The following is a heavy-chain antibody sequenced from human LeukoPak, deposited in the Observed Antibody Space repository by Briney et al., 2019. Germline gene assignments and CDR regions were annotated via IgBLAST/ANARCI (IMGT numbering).Heavy chain of an antibody. V-gene: IGHV3-21*01. D-gene: IGHD6-6*01. CDR3: ARDHIAARPGGDX. CDR1: GFTFSSYS. Sequence: GGSLRLSCAASGFTFSSYSMNWVRQAPGKGLEWVSSISSSSSYIYYAASVKGRFTISRDNAKNSLYLQMNSLRAEDTAVYYCARDHIAARPGGDXWGQGTLVTVS. CDR2: ISSSSSYI. J-gene: IGHJ4*02.